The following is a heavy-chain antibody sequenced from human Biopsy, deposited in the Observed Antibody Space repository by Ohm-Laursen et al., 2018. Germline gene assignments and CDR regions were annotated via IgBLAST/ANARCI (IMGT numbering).Heavy chain of an antibody. V-gene: IGHV3-9*01. Sequence: SLRLSCAAFGFIFADYAMHWVRHAPGKGLEWVSGVSWNSVGIGYADSVKGRFTISRDNAKNFLYLQMNNLRPEDTALYYCAKIHCSGGSCYPNAFDMWGHGTRVTVS. D-gene: IGHD2-15*01. J-gene: IGHJ3*02. CDR1: GFIFADYA. CDR3: AKIHCSGGSCYPNAFDM. CDR2: VSWNSVGI.